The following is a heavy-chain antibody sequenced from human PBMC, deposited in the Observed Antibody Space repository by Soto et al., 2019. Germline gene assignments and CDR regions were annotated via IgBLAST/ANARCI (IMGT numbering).Heavy chain of an antibody. CDR2: IYYSGST. V-gene: IGHV4-59*01. Sequence: SETLCLTCTVSGGSISSYYWSWIRKPPGKGLEWIGYIYYSGSTNYNPSLKSRVTISVDTSKNQFSLKLSSVTAADTAVYYCARDATYYDILTGYSNNWFDPWGQGTLVTVSS. J-gene: IGHJ5*02. CDR3: ARDATYYDILTGYSNNWFDP. D-gene: IGHD3-9*01. CDR1: GGSISSYY.